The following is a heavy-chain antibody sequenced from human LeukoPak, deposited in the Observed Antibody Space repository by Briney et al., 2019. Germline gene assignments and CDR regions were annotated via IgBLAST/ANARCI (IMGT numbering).Heavy chain of an antibody. J-gene: IGHJ4*02. CDR2: IYYSGST. Sequence: SQTLSLTCTVSGGSISSGDYYWRWIRQPPGKGLEWIGYIYYSGSTYYNPSLKSRVTISVDTSKNQFSLKLSSVTAADTAVYYCARDANTYCSGGSCYSGFDYWGQGTLVTVSS. D-gene: IGHD2-15*01. CDR3: ARDANTYCSGGSCYSGFDY. V-gene: IGHV4-30-4*01. CDR1: GGSISSGDYY.